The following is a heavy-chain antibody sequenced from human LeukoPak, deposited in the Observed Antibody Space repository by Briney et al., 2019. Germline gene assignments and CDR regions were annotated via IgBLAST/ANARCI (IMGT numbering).Heavy chain of an antibody. J-gene: IGHJ4*02. CDR3: ARHGVDTAMVNSLLDY. D-gene: IGHD5-18*01. CDR2: IYPGDSDT. Sequence: GESLKISCKGSGYSFTSYWIGWVRQMPGKGLEWMGIIYPGDSDTRYSPSFQGQVTISADKSISTAYLQWSSLKASDTAMYYCARHGVDTAMVNSLLDYWGQGTLVTVSS. CDR1: GYSFTSYW. V-gene: IGHV5-51*01.